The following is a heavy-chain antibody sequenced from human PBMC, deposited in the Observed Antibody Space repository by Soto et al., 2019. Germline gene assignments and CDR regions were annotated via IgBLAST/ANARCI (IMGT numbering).Heavy chain of an antibody. CDR3: VRAPEQRPFDY. CDR1: GFTLSDNW. V-gene: IGHV3-74*03. Sequence: EVQLVESGGGLVQPGGSLRLSCAASGFTLSDNWIHWVRRAPGKGLVWVSRINSDGSSVTYADSVKGRFTFSRDNAKNTLYWQMDSLRVEDTAMYYCVRAPEQRPFDYWGQGTLVTVSS. J-gene: IGHJ4*02. CDR2: INSDGSSV. D-gene: IGHD6-25*01.